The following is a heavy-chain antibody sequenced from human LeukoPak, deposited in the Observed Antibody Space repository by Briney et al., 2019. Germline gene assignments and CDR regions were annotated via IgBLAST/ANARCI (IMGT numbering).Heavy chain of an antibody. CDR2: INPSGGST. V-gene: IGHV1-46*01. CDR3: AREGSIAAALGY. D-gene: IGHD6-13*01. Sequence: ASVKVSCKASGYTFSSYSMHWVRQAPGQGLEWMGIINPSGGSTSYAQKFQGRVTMTRDTSTSTVYMELSSLRSEDTAVYYCAREGSIAAALGYWGQGTLVTVSS. J-gene: IGHJ4*02. CDR1: GYTFSSYS.